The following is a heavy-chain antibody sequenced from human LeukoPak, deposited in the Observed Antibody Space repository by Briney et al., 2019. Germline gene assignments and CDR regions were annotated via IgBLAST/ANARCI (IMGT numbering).Heavy chain of an antibody. Sequence: GGSLRLSCGASGFTFSSYAMSWVRAAPGKGLEWVSAISGSGGRTYYADSVKGRFTISRDNSKNTLYLQMNSLRAEDTAVYYCSRERDSSSWYDYYYYYGMDVWGQGTTVTVSS. CDR1: GFTFSSYA. CDR2: ISGSGGRT. J-gene: IGHJ6*02. D-gene: IGHD6-13*01. CDR3: SRERDSSSWYDYYYYYGMDV. V-gene: IGHV3-23*01.